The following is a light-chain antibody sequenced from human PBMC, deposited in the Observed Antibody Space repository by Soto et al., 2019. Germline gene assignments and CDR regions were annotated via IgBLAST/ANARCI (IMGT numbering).Light chain of an antibody. CDR3: SSFAGSLPVV. J-gene: IGLJ2*01. V-gene: IGLV2-8*01. Sequence: QSALTQPPSVSGSPGQSVTISCTGTSSDVGFFNYVSWYQHHPGKVPKFLIYEVNKRPSGVPDRFSGSKSGNTASLTVSGLQPEDEAEYFCSSFAGSLPVVFGGGTKVTVL. CDR1: SSDVGFFNY. CDR2: EVN.